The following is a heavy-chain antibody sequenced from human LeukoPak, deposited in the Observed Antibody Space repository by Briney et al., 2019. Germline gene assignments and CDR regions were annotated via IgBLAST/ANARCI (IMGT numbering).Heavy chain of an antibody. CDR1: GFTFSNYA. CDR2: ISYDGSER. Sequence: GKSLRLSCAASGFTFSNYAMHWVRQAPGQGLEWVAFISYDGSERYYADSAKGRFTISRDNSENTLYLQMNSLRAEDTALYYCTSELRDSRIDFDYWGPGALVTVSS. V-gene: IGHV3-30*04. CDR3: TSELRDSRIDFDY. J-gene: IGHJ4*02. D-gene: IGHD3-22*01.